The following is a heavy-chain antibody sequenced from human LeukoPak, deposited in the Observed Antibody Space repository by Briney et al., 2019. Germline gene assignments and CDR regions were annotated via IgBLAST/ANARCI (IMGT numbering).Heavy chain of an antibody. CDR3: AKGGTWQENWFDP. V-gene: IGHV3-30*02. D-gene: IGHD1-14*01. J-gene: IGHJ5*02. CDR2: IRYDGSNK. CDR1: GFTFSSYG. Sequence: GGSLRLSCAASGFTFSSYGMHWVRQAPGKGLEWVAFIRYDGSNKYYADSVKGRFTISRDNSKNTLYLQMNSLRAEDTAVYYCAKGGTWQENWFDPWGQGTLVTVSS.